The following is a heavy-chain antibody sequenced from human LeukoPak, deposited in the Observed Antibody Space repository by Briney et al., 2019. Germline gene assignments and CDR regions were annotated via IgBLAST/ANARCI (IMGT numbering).Heavy chain of an antibody. Sequence: ASVKVSCKASGYTFTGYYMHWVRQAPGQGLEGMGWINPNSGGTNYAQKFQDRVTMTRDTSISTVYMELSRLRSDDTAVYYCARAQRGSYWFDPWGQGTLVTVSS. CDR1: GYTFTGYY. V-gene: IGHV1-2*02. D-gene: IGHD2-15*01. CDR2: INPNSGGT. J-gene: IGHJ5*02. CDR3: ARAQRGSYWFDP.